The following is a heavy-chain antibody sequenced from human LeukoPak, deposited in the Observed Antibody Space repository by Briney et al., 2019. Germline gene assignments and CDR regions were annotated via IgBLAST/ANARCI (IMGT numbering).Heavy chain of an antibody. Sequence: GSLKPSCAASGFTFSSYSMNWVRQAPGKGLEWVSSIGTSSSTHIYYADSAKGRFTISRDNAKNSLSLQMNSLRGEDTAVYYCAREGPVDCSSTSCYSGGWGQARLVTVSS. CDR3: AREGPVDCSSTSCYSGG. D-gene: IGHD2-2*01. V-gene: IGHV3-21*01. CDR1: GFTFSSYS. CDR2: IGTSSSTHI. J-gene: IGHJ1*01.